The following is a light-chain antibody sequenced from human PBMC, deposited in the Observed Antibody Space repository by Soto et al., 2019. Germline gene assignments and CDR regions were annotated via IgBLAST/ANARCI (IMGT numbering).Light chain of an antibody. CDR3: CSYAGDYVYV. CDR1: SSDVGSYDL. J-gene: IGLJ1*01. V-gene: IGLV2-23*02. Sequence: QSALTQPAPVSGSPGQPITISCTGTSSDVGSYDLVSWYQQHPGRAPKLIIYEVTKRPSGVSNRFSGSKSGNTASLTISGLQAEDEADYYCCSYAGDYVYVFGTGTKVTVL. CDR2: EVT.